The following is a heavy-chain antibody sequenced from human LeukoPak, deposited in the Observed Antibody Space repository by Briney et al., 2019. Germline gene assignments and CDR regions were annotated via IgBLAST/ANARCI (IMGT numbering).Heavy chain of an antibody. CDR2: SSAYNGNT. Sequence: ASVKVSCKASGYTFTSYGISWVRQAPGQGPEWMGWSSAYNGNTNYAQKLQGRVTMTTDTSTSTAYMELRSLRSDDTAVYYCARAVIVVVPAAISSPSWFDPWGQGTLVTVSS. D-gene: IGHD2-2*02. J-gene: IGHJ5*02. V-gene: IGHV1-18*01. CDR1: GYTFTSYG. CDR3: ARAVIVVVPAAISSPSWFDP.